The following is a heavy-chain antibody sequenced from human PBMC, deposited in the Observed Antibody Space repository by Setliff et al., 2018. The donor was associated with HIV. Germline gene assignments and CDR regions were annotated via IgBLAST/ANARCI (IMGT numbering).Heavy chain of an antibody. CDR2: VSAYNGHT. J-gene: IGHJ4*02. D-gene: IGHD6-13*01. CDR1: GYTFSTYS. Sequence: GASVKVSCKAPGYTFSTYSITWVRQAPGQGLEWMGWVSAYNGHTDFAQKFQGRITLTTDTSSNTAYMELRSLRSDDTAIYYCARDLFRWAAAGPNYFDSWGQGTLVTVSS. CDR3: ARDLFRWAAAGPNYFDS. V-gene: IGHV1-18*01.